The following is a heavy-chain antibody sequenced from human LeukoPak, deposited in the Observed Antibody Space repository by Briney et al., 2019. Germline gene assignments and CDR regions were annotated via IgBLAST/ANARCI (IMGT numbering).Heavy chain of an antibody. D-gene: IGHD3-10*01. CDR1: GGSISSSSYY. CDR2: IYYSGST. J-gene: IGHJ6*03. CDR3: ARPMVRGYYCYYMDV. Sequence: PSETLSLTCTVSGGSISSSSYYWGWIRQPPGKGLEWIGSIYYSGSTYYNPSLKSRVTISVDTSKNQFSLKLSSVTAADTAVYYCARPMVRGYYCYYMDVWGKGTTVTVSS. V-gene: IGHV4-39*01.